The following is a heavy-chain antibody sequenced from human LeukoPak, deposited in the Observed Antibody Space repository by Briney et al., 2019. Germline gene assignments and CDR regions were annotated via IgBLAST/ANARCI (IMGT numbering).Heavy chain of an antibody. V-gene: IGHV4-59*08. J-gene: IGHJ4*02. CDR2: IYYSGST. D-gene: IGHD2-2*01. CDR1: GDSISSYY. CDR3: ATGGDESSYARPFDY. Sequence: PSETLSLTCTVSGDSISSYYWSWIRQPPGKGLEWIGYIYYSGSTNYNPSLKSRVTISVDTSNNQFSLKLSSVTAADTAVYYCATGGDESSYARPFDYWGQGTLVTVSS.